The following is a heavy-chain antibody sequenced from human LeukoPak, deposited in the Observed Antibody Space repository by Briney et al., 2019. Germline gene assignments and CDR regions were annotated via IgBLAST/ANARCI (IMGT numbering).Heavy chain of an antibody. CDR3: ARDLDRGPRYYYGSGDFYYGMDV. Sequence: GGSLRLSCAASGSTVSSNYMSWVRQAPGKGLEWVSVIYSGGSTYYADSVKGRFTISRDNSKNTLYLQMNSLRAEDTAVYYCARDLDRGPRYYYGSGDFYYGMDVWGQGTTVTVSS. CDR2: IYSGGST. J-gene: IGHJ6*02. D-gene: IGHD3-10*01. V-gene: IGHV3-66*01. CDR1: GSTVSSNY.